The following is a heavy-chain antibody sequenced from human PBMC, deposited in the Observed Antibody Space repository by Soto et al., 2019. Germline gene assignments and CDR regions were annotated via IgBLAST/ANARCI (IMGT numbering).Heavy chain of an antibody. Sequence: VQLVESGGGLVQPGGSLRLSCTASGFTFSDSWMTWVRQAPGKGLAWVARIKPDESEKKYADSVKGRFPISRDNAKNSMYLQMDSLRGEDTAVYYCVRGGSNYASWGQGTLVTVSS. CDR1: GFTFSDSW. V-gene: IGHV3-7*01. CDR3: VRGGSNYAS. D-gene: IGHD4-4*01. CDR2: IKPDESEK. J-gene: IGHJ5*02.